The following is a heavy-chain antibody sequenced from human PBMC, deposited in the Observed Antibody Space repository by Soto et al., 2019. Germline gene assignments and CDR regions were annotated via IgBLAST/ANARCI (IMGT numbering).Heavy chain of an antibody. Sequence: GGSLRLSCAASGFTFSGSAMHWVRQASGKGLEWVGRIRSKANSYATAYAASVKGRFTISRDDSKNTAYLQMNSLKTEDTAVYYCTRPLSGNCSSTSCYGYYYGMDVWGQGTTVTVSS. V-gene: IGHV3-73*01. J-gene: IGHJ6*02. CDR3: TRPLSGNCSSTSCYGYYYGMDV. CDR1: GFTFSGSA. D-gene: IGHD2-2*01. CDR2: IRSKANSYAT.